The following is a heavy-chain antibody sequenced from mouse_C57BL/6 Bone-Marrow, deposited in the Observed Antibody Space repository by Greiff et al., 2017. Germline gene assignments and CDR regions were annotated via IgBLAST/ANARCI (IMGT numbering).Heavy chain of an antibody. CDR2: ISNGGGST. Sequence: EVQVVESGGGLVQPGGSLKLSCAASGFTFSDYYMYWVRQTPEKRLEWVAYISNGGGSTYYPDTVKGRSTISRDNAKNTLYLQMSRLKSEDTAMYYCARNYGNYAMDYWGQGTSVTVSS. J-gene: IGHJ4*01. V-gene: IGHV5-12*01. CDR1: GFTFSDYY. CDR3: ARNYGNYAMDY. D-gene: IGHD1-1*01.